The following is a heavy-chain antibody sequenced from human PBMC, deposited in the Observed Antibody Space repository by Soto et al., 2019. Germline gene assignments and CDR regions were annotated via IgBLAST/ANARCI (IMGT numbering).Heavy chain of an antibody. Sequence: QVQLVQSGAAVKKPGASVKVSCKASGYTFTSYAMHGVRQAPGQRLARMGWINAGNGNTRYSQKFQDRVTITRDTSASTAYMELSSVRSEDTAVYYLASYQEGSSWHDYWGQGTLVTVSS. J-gene: IGHJ4*02. D-gene: IGHD6-13*01. CDR1: GYTFTSYA. CDR3: ASYQEGSSWHDY. CDR2: INAGNGNT. V-gene: IGHV1-3*01.